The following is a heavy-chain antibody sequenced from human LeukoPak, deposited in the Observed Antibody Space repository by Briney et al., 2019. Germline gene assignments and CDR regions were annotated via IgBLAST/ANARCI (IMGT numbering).Heavy chain of an antibody. Sequence: GGSLRLSCAASGFTFNNAWMTWVRQAPGKGLEWVGHVKRKIDGETTDYAAPVKGRFAISRDDSKNTVYLQMNSLRTEDTAVYYCTTDSAAYWGQGTLVTVSS. J-gene: IGHJ4*02. CDR2: VKRKIDGETT. CDR3: TTDSAAY. CDR1: GFTFNNAW. V-gene: IGHV3-15*01.